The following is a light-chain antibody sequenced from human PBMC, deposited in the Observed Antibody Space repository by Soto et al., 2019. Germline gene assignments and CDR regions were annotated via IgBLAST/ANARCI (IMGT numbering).Light chain of an antibody. J-gene: IGKJ1*01. CDR2: GAS. CDR1: QSLSGSY. CDR3: QQYGRSPRT. Sequence: EIVLTQSPGTLSLSPGERVTLSCRASQSLSGSYLAWYQQKPGQAPRLLIHGASSRATGIPDRFRGSGSGTDFTLTISRLEPEDCAVYYCQQYGRSPRTFGQGTKVEIK. V-gene: IGKV3-20*01.